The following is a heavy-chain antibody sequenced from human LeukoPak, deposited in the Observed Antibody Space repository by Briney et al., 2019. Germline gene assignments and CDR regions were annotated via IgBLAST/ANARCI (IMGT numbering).Heavy chain of an antibody. D-gene: IGHD3-3*01. CDR2: IYDKVNT. Sequence: SETLSLTCTISRGSINSYYWTWIRQPPGKGLEWVGDIYDKVNTNYNPSLKSRVTISVDTSNNQFSLKLSSVTAADTAVYYCARGRITIVGVLIPHFDYWGQGTLVTVAS. J-gene: IGHJ4*02. CDR1: RGSINSYY. V-gene: IGHV4-59*01. CDR3: ARGRITIVGVLIPHFDY.